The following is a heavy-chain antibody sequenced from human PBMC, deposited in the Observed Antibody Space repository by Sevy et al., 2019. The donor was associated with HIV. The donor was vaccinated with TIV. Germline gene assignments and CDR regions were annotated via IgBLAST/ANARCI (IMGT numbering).Heavy chain of an antibody. J-gene: IGHJ5*02. CDR1: GGSISSYY. V-gene: IGHV4-59*01. D-gene: IGHD2-2*01. CDR3: ARSPFYCSSTSCNNWFDP. CDR2: IYYSGST. Sequence: SETLSLTCTVSGGSISSYYWSWIRQPPGKGLEWIGHIYYSGSTNYNPSLKSRVTISVDTSKNQFSLKLSSVTAADTAVYYCARSPFYCSSTSCNNWFDPWGQGTLVTVSS.